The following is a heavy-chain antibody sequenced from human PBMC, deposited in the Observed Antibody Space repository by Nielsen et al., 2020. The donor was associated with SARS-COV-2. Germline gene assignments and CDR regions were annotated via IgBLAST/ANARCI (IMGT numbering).Heavy chain of an antibody. Sequence: ASVKVSCKASGYTFTSYGISWVRQAPGQGLEWMGWISAYNGNTNYAQKLQGRVTMTTDTSTSTAYMELRSLRSGDTAVYYCARDLVGYYDSSGYYYLYYWGQGTLVTVSS. J-gene: IGHJ4*02. D-gene: IGHD3-22*01. CDR2: ISAYNGNT. V-gene: IGHV1-18*04. CDR1: GYTFTSYG. CDR3: ARDLVGYYDSSGYYYLYY.